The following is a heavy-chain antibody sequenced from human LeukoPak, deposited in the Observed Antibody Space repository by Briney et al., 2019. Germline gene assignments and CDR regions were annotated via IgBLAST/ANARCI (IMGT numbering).Heavy chain of an antibody. D-gene: IGHD1-26*01. Sequence: QSGGSLRLSCAASGFTFSSYWMSWVRQAPGKGLEWVANIKQDGSEKYYVDSVKGRFTISRDNAKNSLYLQMNSLRAEDTAVYYCARDKGVGATEFDYWGQGTLVTVSS. J-gene: IGHJ4*02. V-gene: IGHV3-7*01. CDR2: IKQDGSEK. CDR1: GFTFSSYW. CDR3: ARDKGVGATEFDY.